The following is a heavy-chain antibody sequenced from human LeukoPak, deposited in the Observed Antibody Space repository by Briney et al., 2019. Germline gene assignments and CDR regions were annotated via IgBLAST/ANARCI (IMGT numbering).Heavy chain of an antibody. D-gene: IGHD3-3*01. Sequence: PSETLSLTCAVYGGSFSGYYWSWIRQRPGKGLEWIGEINHSGSTNYNPSLKSRVTISVDTSKNQFSLKLSSVTAADTAVYYCARVGGLGENFWSGYPNLDYWGQGTLVTVSS. J-gene: IGHJ4*02. CDR3: ARVGGLGENFWSGYPNLDY. V-gene: IGHV4-34*01. CDR1: GGSFSGYY. CDR2: INHSGST.